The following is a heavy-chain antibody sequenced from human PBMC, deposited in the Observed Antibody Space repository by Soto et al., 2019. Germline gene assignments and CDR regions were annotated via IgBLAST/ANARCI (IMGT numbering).Heavy chain of an antibody. CDR2: ISSSSSSYI. V-gene: IGHV3-21*01. Sequence: GGSLRLSCAASGFTFSSYSMNWVRQAPGKGLEWVSSISSSSSSYIYYADSVKGRFTISRDNAKNSLYLQMNSLRAEDTAVYYCARDGGYNYGRLAYYYYGMDVWGQGTTVTVSS. D-gene: IGHD5-12*01. CDR1: GFTFSSYS. CDR3: ARDGGYNYGRLAYYYYGMDV. J-gene: IGHJ6*02.